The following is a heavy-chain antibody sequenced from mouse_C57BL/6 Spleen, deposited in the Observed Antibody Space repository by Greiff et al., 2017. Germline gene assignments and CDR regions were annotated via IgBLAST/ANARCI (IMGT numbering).Heavy chain of an antibody. Sequence: QVQLQQSGPELVKPGASVKISCKASGYAFSSSWMNWVKQRPGKGLEWIGRIYPGDGDTNYNGKFKGKATMTADKSSSKAYMQLSSLTSEDAAVYFCARRDDDYDFAYWGQGTLVTVSA. CDR3: ARRDDDYDFAY. J-gene: IGHJ3*01. CDR2: IYPGDGDT. CDR1: GYAFSSSW. V-gene: IGHV1-82*01. D-gene: IGHD2-4*01.